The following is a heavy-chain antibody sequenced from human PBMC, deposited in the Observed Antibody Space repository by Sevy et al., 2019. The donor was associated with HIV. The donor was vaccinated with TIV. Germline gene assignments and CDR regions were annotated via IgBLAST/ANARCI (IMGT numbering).Heavy chain of an antibody. CDR3: ARGLTEYDNDFDY. D-gene: IGHD3-9*01. Sequence: SETLSLTCAVYGGSFSGYYWSWIRQPPGKGLEWIGEINHSGSTNYNPSLKSRVTISVDTSKNQFSLKLSSVTAADTAVYYCARGLTEYDNDFDYWGQGTLVTVSS. V-gene: IGHV4-34*01. J-gene: IGHJ4*02. CDR2: INHSGST. CDR1: GGSFSGYY.